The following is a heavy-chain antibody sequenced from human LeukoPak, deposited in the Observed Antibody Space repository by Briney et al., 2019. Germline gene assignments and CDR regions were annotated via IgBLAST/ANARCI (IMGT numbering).Heavy chain of an antibody. V-gene: IGHV4-34*01. J-gene: IGHJ6*03. Sequence: SETLSLTCAVYGGSFSGYYWSWIRQPPGKGLEWIGEINHSGSTNYNPSLKSRVTISVDTSKNQFSLKLSSVTAADTAVYYCARGGGIAAAGRKYYYNYMDVWGKGTTVTVSS. CDR2: INHSGST. D-gene: IGHD6-13*01. CDR3: ARGGGIAAAGRKYYYNYMDV. CDR1: GGSFSGYY.